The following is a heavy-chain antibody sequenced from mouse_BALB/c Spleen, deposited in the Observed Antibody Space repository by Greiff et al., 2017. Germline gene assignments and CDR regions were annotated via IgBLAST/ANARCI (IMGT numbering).Heavy chain of an antibody. J-gene: IGHJ3*01. CDR2: IWGDGST. D-gene: IGHD2-14*01. CDR1: GFSLTGYG. V-gene: IGHV2-6-7*01. CDR3: ARDGRYDGVFAY. Sequence: QVQLKQSGPGLVAPSQSLSITCTVSGFSLTGYGVNWVRQTPGKGLVWLGMIWGDGSTDYNSALKSRLSISKDNSKSQVFLKMNSLQTDDTARYYCARDGRYDGVFAYWGQGTLVTVCA.